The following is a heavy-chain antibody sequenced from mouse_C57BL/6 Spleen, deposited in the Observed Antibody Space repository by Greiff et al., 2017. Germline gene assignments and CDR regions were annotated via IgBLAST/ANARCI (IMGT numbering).Heavy chain of an antibody. V-gene: IGHV14-4*01. Sequence: EVQLQQSGAELVRPGASVKLSCTASGFNIKDDYMHWVKQRPEQGLSWIGWIDPANGDTEYASKFQGKATITADTASNTAYLQLSSLTSEDTAVYYCTTGGYYTAWFAYWGQGTLVTVSA. D-gene: IGHD2-3*01. CDR2: IDPANGDT. CDR3: TTGGYYTAWFAY. J-gene: IGHJ3*01. CDR1: GFNIKDDY.